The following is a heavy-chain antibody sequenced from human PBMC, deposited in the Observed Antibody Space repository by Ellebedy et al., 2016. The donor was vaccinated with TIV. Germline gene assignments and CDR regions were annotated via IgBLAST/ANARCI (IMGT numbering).Heavy chain of an antibody. V-gene: IGHV3-7*01. J-gene: IGHJ4*02. D-gene: IGHD5/OR15-5a*01. Sequence: PGGSLRLSCAASGFTFSSYWMSWVRQAPGKGLEWVANIKQDGSEKYYVDSVKGRFTISRDNAKNSLYLQMNSLRAEDTAGYYCARVGSTIRFDYWGQGTLVTVSS. CDR3: ARVGSTIRFDY. CDR2: IKQDGSEK. CDR1: GFTFSSYW.